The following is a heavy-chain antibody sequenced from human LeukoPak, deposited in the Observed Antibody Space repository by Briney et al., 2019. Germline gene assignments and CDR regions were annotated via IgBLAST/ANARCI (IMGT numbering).Heavy chain of an antibody. J-gene: IGHJ5*02. CDR2: MNPNSGNT. Sequence: ASVKVSCKASGYTFSTYDINWVRQVTGQGLEWMGWMNPNSGNTGYAQNIQGRVTMTRNTSINTAYMELSSLRSEDTAVYYCARGPSRDYGSGRSWFDPWGQGTLVTVSS. V-gene: IGHV1-8*01. CDR3: ARGPSRDYGSGRSWFDP. CDR1: GYTFSTYD. D-gene: IGHD3-10*01.